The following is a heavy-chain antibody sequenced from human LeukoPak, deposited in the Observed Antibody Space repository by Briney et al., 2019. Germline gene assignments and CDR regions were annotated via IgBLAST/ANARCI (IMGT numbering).Heavy chain of an antibody. D-gene: IGHD4-17*01. CDR3: ATDDYGDIIDY. CDR2: IYYSGST. CDR1: GGSISSSSYY. Sequence: PSETLSLTCTVSGGSISSSSYYWGWIRQPPGKGLEWSGSIYYSGSTYYNPSLKSRVTISVDTSKNQFSLKLSSVTAADTAVYYCATDDYGDIIDYWGQGTLVTVSS. V-gene: IGHV4-39*07. J-gene: IGHJ4*02.